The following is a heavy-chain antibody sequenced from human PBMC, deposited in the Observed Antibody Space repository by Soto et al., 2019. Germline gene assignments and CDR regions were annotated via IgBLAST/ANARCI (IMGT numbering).Heavy chain of an antibody. CDR3: ARSREQLLVDACDI. Sequence: QVQVQQWGAGLLKSSETLSLTCAVYGGSFSGYYWCWIRQSPGKGLEWIGEVNPTGSTKYNPSLKSRVTISVDTSKNQLSLNLNAVTAADTALYYCARSREQLLVDACDIGGQGTMVTVSS. D-gene: IGHD6-19*01. V-gene: IGHV4-34*01. CDR1: GGSFSGYY. J-gene: IGHJ3*02. CDR2: VNPTGST.